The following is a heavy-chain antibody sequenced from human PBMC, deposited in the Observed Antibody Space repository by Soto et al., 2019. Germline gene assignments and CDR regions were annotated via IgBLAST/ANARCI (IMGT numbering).Heavy chain of an antibody. CDR1: GFTFSSYA. V-gene: IGHV3-30-3*01. CDR3: ARDGYYGANYFDY. CDR2: ISYDGSNK. J-gene: IGHJ4*02. D-gene: IGHD4-17*01. Sequence: PGGSLRLSCAASGFTFSSYAMHWVRQAPGKGLEWVAVISYDGSNKYYADSVKGRFTISRDNSKNTLYLQMNSLRAEDTAVYYCARDGYYGANYFDYWGQGTLVTVSS.